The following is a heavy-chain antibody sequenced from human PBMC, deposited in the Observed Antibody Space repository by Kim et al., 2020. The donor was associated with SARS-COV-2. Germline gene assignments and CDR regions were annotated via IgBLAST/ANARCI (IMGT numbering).Heavy chain of an antibody. CDR1: GGTFSSYA. J-gene: IGHJ4*02. Sequence: SVKVSCKASGGTFSSYAISWVRQAPGQGLEWMGRIIPILGIANYAQKFQGRVTITADKSTSTAYMELSSLRSEDTAVYYCATHSTYDSSGPGDYWGQGTLVTVSS. V-gene: IGHV1-69*04. CDR2: IIPILGIA. D-gene: IGHD3-22*01. CDR3: ATHSTYDSSGPGDY.